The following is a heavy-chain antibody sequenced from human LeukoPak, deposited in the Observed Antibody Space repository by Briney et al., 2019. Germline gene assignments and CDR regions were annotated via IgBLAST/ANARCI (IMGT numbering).Heavy chain of an antibody. CDR2: IIPIFGTA. Sequence: SVKVSCKASGGTFSSYAISWVRQAPGQGLEWMGGIIPIFGTANYAQKFQGRVTITADESTSTAYMELSSLRSEDTAVYYCARDKEDILTGYQGYYYSGRDVWGKGTTVTVSS. V-gene: IGHV1-69*13. D-gene: IGHD3-9*01. CDR1: GGTFSSYA. J-gene: IGHJ6*04. CDR3: ARDKEDILTGYQGYYYSGRDV.